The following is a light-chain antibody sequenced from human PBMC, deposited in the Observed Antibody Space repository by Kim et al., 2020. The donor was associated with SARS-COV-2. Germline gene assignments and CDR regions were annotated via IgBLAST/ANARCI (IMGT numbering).Light chain of an antibody. CDR1: HVGRKS. V-gene: IGLV3-21*04. Sequence: PGQRARITCGGNHVGRKSVHWYQQKPGQAPIMVIYYNSDRPSGIPERFSGSNSGDAATLTISRVEVGDEADYYCHVWDSSSAHHVFGSGTKVTVL. CDR3: HVWDSSSAHHV. J-gene: IGLJ1*01. CDR2: YNS.